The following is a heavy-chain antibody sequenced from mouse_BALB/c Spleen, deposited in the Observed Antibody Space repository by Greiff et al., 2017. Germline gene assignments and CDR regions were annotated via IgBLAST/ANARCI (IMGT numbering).Heavy chain of an antibody. V-gene: IGHV3-8*02. CDR2: ISYSGST. CDR1: GDSITSGY. CDR3: ARNYYGSAYYFDF. Sequence: EVQLLQSGPSLVKPSQTLSLTCSVTGDSITSGYWNWLRKFPGNKLEYMGYISYSGSTYYNPSLKSRISITRDTSKNQYYLQLNSVTTEDTATYYCARNYYGSAYYFDFWGAGTTLTVSS. D-gene: IGHD1-1*01. J-gene: IGHJ2*01.